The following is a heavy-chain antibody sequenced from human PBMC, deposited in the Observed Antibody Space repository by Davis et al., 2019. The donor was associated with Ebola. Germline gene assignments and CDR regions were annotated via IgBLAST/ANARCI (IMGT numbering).Heavy chain of an antibody. CDR1: GGSFSGYY. D-gene: IGHD3-9*01. V-gene: IGHV3-11*01. Sequence: PSETLSLTCAVYGGSFSGYYMSWIRQAPGKGLEWVSYISSSGSTIYYADSVKGRFTISRDNAKNSLYLQMNSLRAEDTAVYYCARYLTGYYPNDYWGQGTLVTVSS. CDR3: ARYLTGYYPNDY. CDR2: ISSSGSTI. J-gene: IGHJ4*02.